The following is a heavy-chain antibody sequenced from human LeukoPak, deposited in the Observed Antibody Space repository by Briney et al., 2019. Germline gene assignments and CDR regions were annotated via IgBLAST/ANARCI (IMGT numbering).Heavy chain of an antibody. D-gene: IGHD3-22*01. CDR3: TRDSDSSGYSTLFDY. J-gene: IGHJ4*02. V-gene: IGHV3-49*04. CDR2: IRSKAYGGTT. Sequence: PGGFLRLSCTASGFTFGDYAMSWVRQAPGKGLEWVGFIRSKAYGGTTEYAASVKGRFTISRDDSKSIAYLQMNSLKTEDTAVYYCTRDSDSSGYSTLFDYWGQGTLVTVSS. CDR1: GFTFGDYA.